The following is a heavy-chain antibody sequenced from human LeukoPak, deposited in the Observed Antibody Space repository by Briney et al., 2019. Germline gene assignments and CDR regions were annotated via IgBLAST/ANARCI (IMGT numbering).Heavy chain of an antibody. CDR3: AARRAYYFDY. CDR1: VDSISNYY. Sequence: SETLSPTCTVSVDSISNYYWSWIRQPPGKGLEWIGYIYYTGSTNYNPSFKSRVTISVDTSKNQFSLKLSSVTAADTAVYYCAARRAYYFDYWGQGTLVTVSS. J-gene: IGHJ4*02. CDR2: IYYTGST. V-gene: IGHV4-59*01.